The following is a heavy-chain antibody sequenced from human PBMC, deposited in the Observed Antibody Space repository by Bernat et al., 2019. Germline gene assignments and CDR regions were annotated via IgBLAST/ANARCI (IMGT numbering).Heavy chain of an antibody. CDR2: VYPSGIT. V-gene: IGHV3-53*02. CDR1: GFTVSNNY. D-gene: IGHD6-6*01. Sequence: EVQLVETGGGLIQPGGSLRLSCAASGFTVSNNYMSWVRQAPGKGLEWVSVVYPSGITYYADSVKGRFTLSSDNSKNSLSLQMNNLRAEDTAVYYCARATSSYLPSDYWGQGTLVTVSS. J-gene: IGHJ4*02. CDR3: ARATSSYLPSDY.